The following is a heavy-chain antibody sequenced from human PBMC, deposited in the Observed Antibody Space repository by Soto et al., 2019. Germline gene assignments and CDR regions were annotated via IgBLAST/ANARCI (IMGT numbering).Heavy chain of an antibody. CDR2: IYPGDSDT. V-gene: IGHV5-51*01. CDR3: ARQYSGYDHFVDY. J-gene: IGHJ4*02. Sequence: GESLKISCQASGYKFTTYWIAWVRQMPGKGLEWMGIIYPGDSDTRYSPSFQGQVTISADKSTSTAYLQWNSLKASDTAMYYCARQYSGYDHFVDYWGQGTLVTVSS. CDR1: GYKFTTYW. D-gene: IGHD5-12*01.